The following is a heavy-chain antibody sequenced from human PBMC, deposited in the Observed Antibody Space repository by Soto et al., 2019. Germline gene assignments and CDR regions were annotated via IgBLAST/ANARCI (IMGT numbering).Heavy chain of an antibody. V-gene: IGHV1-18*04. CDR3: PTSSSIEARPDGY. Sequence: ASVKVSCKASGYTFTSYGISGVRQAPGQGLEWMGWISAYNGNTNYAQKLQGRVTMTTDTSTSTAYRELRSLRSDDTAVYYCPTSSSIEARPDGYWGQGXLVTVYS. CDR1: GYTFTSYG. CDR2: ISAYNGNT. D-gene: IGHD6-6*01. J-gene: IGHJ4*02.